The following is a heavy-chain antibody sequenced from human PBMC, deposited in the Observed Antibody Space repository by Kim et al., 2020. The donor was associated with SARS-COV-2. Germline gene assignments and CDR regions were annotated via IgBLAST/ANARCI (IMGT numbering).Heavy chain of an antibody. Sequence: GGSLRLSCAASGFTFSSYAMSWVRQAPGKGLEWVSAISGSGGSTYYADSVKGRFTISRDNSKNTLYLQMNSLRAEDTAVYYCAKDYGGLIVVVTSGAFDIWGQGTMVTVSS. CDR3: AKDYGGLIVVVTSGAFDI. CDR1: GFTFSSYA. CDR2: ISGSGGST. D-gene: IGHD3-22*01. V-gene: IGHV3-23*01. J-gene: IGHJ3*02.